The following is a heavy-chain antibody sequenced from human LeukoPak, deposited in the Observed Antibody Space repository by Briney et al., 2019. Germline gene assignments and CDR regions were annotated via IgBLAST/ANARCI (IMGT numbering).Heavy chain of an antibody. J-gene: IGHJ4*02. CDR1: GYTFTSYD. Sequence: ASVKVSCKASGYTFTSYDINWVRQATGQGLEWMGWMNPNSGNTGYAQKFQGRVTITRNTSISTAYMELSSLRSEDTAVYYCARGLRICRYYPGPCFYYFDYWGQGTLVTVSS. CDR3: ARGLRICRYYPGPCFYYFDY. D-gene: IGHD3-10*01. V-gene: IGHV1-8*03. CDR2: MNPNSGNT.